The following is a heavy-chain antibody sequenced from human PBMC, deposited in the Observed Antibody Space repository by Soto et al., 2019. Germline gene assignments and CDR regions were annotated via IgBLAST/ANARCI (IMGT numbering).Heavy chain of an antibody. V-gene: IGHV1-18*01. CDR2: INAYNGNT. CDR1: GYTFTSYG. CDR3: ARRYGITGTIDY. Sequence: SVKVSCKASGYTFTSYGISWVRQAPGQGLEWMGWINAYNGNTNYAQKFQGRVTMTTDTSTSTAYMELSSLRSEDTAVYYCARRYGITGTIDYWGQGTLVTVSS. J-gene: IGHJ4*02. D-gene: IGHD1-7*01.